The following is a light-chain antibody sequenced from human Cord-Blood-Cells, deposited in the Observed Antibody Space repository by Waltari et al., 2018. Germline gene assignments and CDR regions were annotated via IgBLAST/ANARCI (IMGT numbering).Light chain of an antibody. CDR1: SSDVGSYNL. V-gene: IGLV2-23*01. Sequence: QSALTQPASVSGSPGQSITISCTGTSSDVGSYNLVSWYQQHPGKAPKLMIYEGSKRPSGVSNRFSGSKSGNTASRTSSGLQAEDEADYYCCSYAGSSTSWVFGGGTKRTVL. J-gene: IGLJ3*02. CDR3: CSYAGSSTSWV. CDR2: EGS.